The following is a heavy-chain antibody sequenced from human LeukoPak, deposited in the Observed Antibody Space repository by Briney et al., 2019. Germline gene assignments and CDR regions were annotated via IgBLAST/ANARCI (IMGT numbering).Heavy chain of an antibody. CDR2: IKKDGSQK. CDR1: GFSFDTYW. D-gene: IGHD3-22*01. Sequence: GGSLRLSCAASGFSFDTYWMSWVRQAPGKGLEWVANIKKDGSQKYYVGSVRGRFTIPRDNAKSSLYLQMNSLRVEDTAIYYCASSYDSSGNDWGQGTLVTVSS. J-gene: IGHJ4*02. CDR3: ASSYDSSGND. V-gene: IGHV3-7*01.